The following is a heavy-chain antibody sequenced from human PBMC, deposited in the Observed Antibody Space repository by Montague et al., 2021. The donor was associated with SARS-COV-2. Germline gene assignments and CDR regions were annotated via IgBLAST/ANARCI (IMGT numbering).Heavy chain of an antibody. CDR1: GFTFSRYA. Sequence: SLRLSCAASGFTFSRYAMSWVRQAPGMGLEWASSIRFGGGNIYYADSVKGRFTISRDDSKNTVYLQMNNLRAEDTAVYSCARDWSSGDSGIDYWGRGTLVTVSS. CDR2: IRFGGGNI. V-gene: IGHV3-23*01. J-gene: IGHJ4*02. D-gene: IGHD2-21*01. CDR3: ARDWSSGDSGIDY.